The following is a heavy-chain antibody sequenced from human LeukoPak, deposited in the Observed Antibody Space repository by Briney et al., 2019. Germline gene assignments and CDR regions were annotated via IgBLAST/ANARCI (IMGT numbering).Heavy chain of an antibody. J-gene: IGHJ5*02. CDR2: ISSSSSTI. Sequence: GGSLRLSCAASGFSFSSYGIHWVRQAPGKGLEWVSYISSSSSTIYYADSVKGRFTISRDNAKNSLYLQMNSLRAEDTAVYYCARGPMGVGATPNWFDPWGQGTLVTVSS. CDR1: GFSFSSYG. V-gene: IGHV3-48*04. D-gene: IGHD1-26*01. CDR3: ARGPMGVGATPNWFDP.